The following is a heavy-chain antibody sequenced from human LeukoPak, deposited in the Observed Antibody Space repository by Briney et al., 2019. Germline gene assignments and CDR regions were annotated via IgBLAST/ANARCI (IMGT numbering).Heavy chain of an antibody. Sequence: SETLSLTCTVSGGSISSYYWSWIRQPPGKGLEWIGYIYYSGSTNYNPSLKSRVTISVDTSKNQFSLKLSSVTAADTAVYYCARGSVRGVMNGMDVWGQGTTVTVSS. CDR1: GGSISSYY. CDR3: ARGSVRGVMNGMDV. D-gene: IGHD3-10*01. CDR2: IYYSGST. J-gene: IGHJ6*02. V-gene: IGHV4-59*12.